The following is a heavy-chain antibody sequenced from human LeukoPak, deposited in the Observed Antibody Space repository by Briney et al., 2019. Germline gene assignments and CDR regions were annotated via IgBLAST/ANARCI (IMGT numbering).Heavy chain of an antibody. Sequence: PSETLSLTCTVSGGSISSGDYYGSWIGQPPGTGREWMGYIYHSGSTTYNPSSKSRAPMPRGTSENHFSMKLSSVTAADTAVYYCARVLPSDYYDSSGYYYEYYYGMDVWGQGTTVTVSS. CDR2: IYHSGST. J-gene: IGHJ6*02. CDR3: ARVLPSDYYDSSGYYYEYYYGMDV. D-gene: IGHD3-22*01. CDR1: GGSISSGDYY. V-gene: IGHV4-61*08.